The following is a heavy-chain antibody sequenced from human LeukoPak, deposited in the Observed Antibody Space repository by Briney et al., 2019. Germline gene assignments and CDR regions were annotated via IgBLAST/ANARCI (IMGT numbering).Heavy chain of an antibody. J-gene: IGHJ4*02. D-gene: IGHD3-9*01. CDR2: ISYDGSNK. CDR1: GFTFSSYA. Sequence: GGSLRLSCAASGFTFSSYAMHWVRQAPGKGLEWVAVISYDGSNKYYADSVKGRFTISRDNSKNTLYLQMNSLRAEDTAVYYCARDVTGYDILTGPFDYWGQGTLVTVSS. V-gene: IGHV3-30-3*01. CDR3: ARDVTGYDILTGPFDY.